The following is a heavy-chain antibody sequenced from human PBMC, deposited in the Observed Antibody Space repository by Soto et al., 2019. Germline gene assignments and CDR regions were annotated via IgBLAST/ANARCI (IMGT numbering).Heavy chain of an antibody. CDR1: GGSISSSSYY. D-gene: IGHD3-3*01. J-gene: IGHJ4*02. Sequence: PSETLSLTCTVSGGSISSSSYYWGWIRQPPGKGLEWIGSIYYSGSTYYNPSLKSRVTISVDTSKNQFSLKLSSVTAADTAVYYCARMGYYDFWSGSRPGTFDYWGQGTLVTVSS. V-gene: IGHV4-39*01. CDR3: ARMGYYDFWSGSRPGTFDY. CDR2: IYYSGST.